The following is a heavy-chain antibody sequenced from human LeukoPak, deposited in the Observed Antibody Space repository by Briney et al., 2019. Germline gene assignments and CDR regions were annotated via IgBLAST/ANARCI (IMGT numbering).Heavy chain of an antibody. D-gene: IGHD2-2*01. Sequence: GGSLRLSCAASGFTFSTYVITWVRQAPGKGLEWVSSISSSSYYIYYADSVKGRFTISRDNANNSLYLQTNSLRAEDTAVYYCTRDRDCSSTSCYEEYAFDIWGQGTMVTVSS. CDR1: GFTFSTYV. CDR3: TRDRDCSSTSCYEEYAFDI. CDR2: ISSSSYYI. V-gene: IGHV3-21*01. J-gene: IGHJ3*02.